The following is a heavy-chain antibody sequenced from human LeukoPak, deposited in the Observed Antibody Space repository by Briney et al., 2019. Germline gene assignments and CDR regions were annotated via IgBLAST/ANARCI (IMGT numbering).Heavy chain of an antibody. CDR1: GFTFSSYW. CDR3: ATEGTTLTRGGYFDS. V-gene: IGHV3-74*01. Sequence: GGSLRLSCAASGFTFSSYWMHWVRQAPGEGLVWVSRINSDGSSTSYADSVKGRFTISRDSAKNTLYLQMNSLRADDTALYYCATEGTTLTRGGYFDSWGQGTLVTVSS. D-gene: IGHD4-17*01. J-gene: IGHJ4*02. CDR2: INSDGSST.